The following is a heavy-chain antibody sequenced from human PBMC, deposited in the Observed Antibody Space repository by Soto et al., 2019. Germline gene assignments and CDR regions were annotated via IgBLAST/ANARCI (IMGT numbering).Heavy chain of an antibody. CDR2: ISYDGSNK. J-gene: IGHJ4*02. D-gene: IGHD4-4*01. Sequence: QVQLVESGGGVVQPGRSLRLSCAASGFTFSSYAMHWVRQAPGKGLEWVAVISYDGSNKYYADSVKGRFTISRDNSKNTLYLQMNSLRAEETAVYYCAGVTTMEFDYWGQGTLVTVSS. CDR1: GFTFSSYA. CDR3: AGVTTMEFDY. V-gene: IGHV3-30-3*01.